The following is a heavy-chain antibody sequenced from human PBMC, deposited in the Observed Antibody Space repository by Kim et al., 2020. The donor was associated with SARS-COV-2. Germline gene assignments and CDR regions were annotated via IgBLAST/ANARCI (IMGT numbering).Heavy chain of an antibody. CDR1: GGSFSGYY. Sequence: SETLSLTCAVYGGSFSGYYWSWIRQPPGKGLEWIGEINHSGSTNYNPSLKSRVTISVDTSKNQFSLKLSSVTAADTAVYYCARVVWADGLGPSAVDYWGQGTLVTVSS. D-gene: IGHD6-19*01. V-gene: IGHV4-34*01. CDR3: ARVVWADGLGPSAVDY. CDR2: INHSGST. J-gene: IGHJ4*02.